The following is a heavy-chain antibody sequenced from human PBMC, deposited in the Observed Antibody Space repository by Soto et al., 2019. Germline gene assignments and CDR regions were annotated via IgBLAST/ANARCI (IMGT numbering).Heavy chain of an antibody. CDR1: GYTFTNYG. CDR2: ISSYYGIT. J-gene: IGHJ5*02. D-gene: IGHD1-26*01. Sequence: QVQLLQSGAEVKKPGASVRVSCKASGYTFTNYGISWVRQAPGQGLEWMGWISSYYGITDYAQIFEGRVTMTTDTSTSTAYLELRSLRSDDTAIYYCARDQGGDWFDPWGQGTLVTVSS. V-gene: IGHV1-18*04. CDR3: ARDQGGDWFDP.